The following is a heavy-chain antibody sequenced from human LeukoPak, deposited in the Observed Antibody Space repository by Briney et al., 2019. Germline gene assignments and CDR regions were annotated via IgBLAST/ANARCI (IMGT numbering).Heavy chain of an antibody. CDR1: GFTFSNYG. CDR2: IRYDGTTQ. D-gene: IGHD3-3*01. Sequence: GGSLRLSGAASGFTFSNYGMHWVRQAPGKGLKGVAFIRYDGTTQYYADSVKGRFTISRDNFKNSLYLQMNSLRAEATAVYYCVRGSLASGVVVYYYYYLDVWGKGTTVTVSS. CDR3: VRGSLASGVVVYYYYYLDV. J-gene: IGHJ6*03. V-gene: IGHV3-30*02.